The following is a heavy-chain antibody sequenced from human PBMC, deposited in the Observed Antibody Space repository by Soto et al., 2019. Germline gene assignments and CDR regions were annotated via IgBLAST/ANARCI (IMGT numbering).Heavy chain of an antibody. CDR2: IYDNDST. J-gene: IGHJ4*02. Sequence: QVQLQESGPGVVKPSQTLSLTCTVSGVSISSGGYYWSWIRQHPGKGLEWIGNIYDNDSTYYNPSLQRRVTMSVDTSRNHISLKLSSVTAADTAVYYCARHHMAATYMYFDYWGQGTLVTASA. CDR1: GVSISSGGYY. D-gene: IGHD6-19*01. CDR3: ARHHMAATYMYFDY. V-gene: IGHV4-31*03.